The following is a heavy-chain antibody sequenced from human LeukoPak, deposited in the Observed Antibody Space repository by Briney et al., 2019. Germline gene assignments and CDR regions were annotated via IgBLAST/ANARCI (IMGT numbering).Heavy chain of an antibody. Sequence: KPSETLSLTCTVSGGSISSYYWSWIRQPAGKGLEWIGRIYTSRSTNYNPSLKSRVTMSVDTSKNQFSLKLSSVTAADTAVYYCAREGTGYSSSWHFDYWGQGTLVTVSS. CDR3: AREGTGYSSSWHFDY. CDR2: IYTSRST. D-gene: IGHD6-13*01. CDR1: GGSISSYY. J-gene: IGHJ4*02. V-gene: IGHV4-4*07.